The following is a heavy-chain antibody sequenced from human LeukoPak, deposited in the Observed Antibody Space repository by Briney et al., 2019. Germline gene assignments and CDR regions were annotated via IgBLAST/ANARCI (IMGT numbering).Heavy chain of an antibody. CDR3: AREGRSGSYLGFDP. J-gene: IGHJ5*02. CDR2: MNPNSGNT. Sequence: GASVKASCKASGYTFTSYDINWVRQATGQGLEWMGWMNPNSGNTGYAQKFQGRVTIARNTSISTAYMELSSLRSEDTAVYYCAREGRSGSYLGFDPWGQGTLVTVSS. D-gene: IGHD1-26*01. V-gene: IGHV1-8*03. CDR1: GYTFTSYD.